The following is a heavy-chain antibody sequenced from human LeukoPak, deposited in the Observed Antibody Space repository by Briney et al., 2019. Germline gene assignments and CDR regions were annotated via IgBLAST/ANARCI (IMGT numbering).Heavy chain of an antibody. CDR1: GYTFTGYY. CDR3: ARVCYYSDSTGILTRYFDY. V-gene: IGHV1-2*02. Sequence: ASVKLSCKTSGYTFTGYYMHWVRQAPGQGLEWMGWINPTSGGTNYAQKVQGRVSMTRATSISTAYLELSRMRLDDMAVYYCARVCYYSDSTGILTRYFDYWGQGTLVTVSS. D-gene: IGHD3-22*01. CDR2: INPTSGGT. J-gene: IGHJ4*02.